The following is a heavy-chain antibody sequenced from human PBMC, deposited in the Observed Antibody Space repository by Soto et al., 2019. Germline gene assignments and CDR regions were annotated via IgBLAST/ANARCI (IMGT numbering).Heavy chain of an antibody. CDR2: IKEDGSEK. J-gene: IGHJ4*02. CDR1: GFTFSNYW. CDR3: GRCPSVFSGYVNFDY. Sequence: GGSLRLSCAASGFTFSNYWMTWVRQAPGKGLEWLANIKEDGSEKYYADSLQGRFTISRDNTKSTLYLQMNSLTGDDTAVYYWGRCPSVFSGYVNFDYWGQGALVTVSS. D-gene: IGHD5-12*01. V-gene: IGHV3-7*01.